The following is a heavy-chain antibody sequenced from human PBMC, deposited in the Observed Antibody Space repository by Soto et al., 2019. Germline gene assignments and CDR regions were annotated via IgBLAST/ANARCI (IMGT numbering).Heavy chain of an antibody. D-gene: IGHD3-9*01. V-gene: IGHV3-73*01. CDR2: IRSKGNSYAT. J-gene: IGHJ3*02. Sequence: VGSLRLSCAAYGFIFRDSAIHWVRQASGKGLEWVARIRSKGNSYATAYAESVKGRFTISRDDSKNTAYLQLNSLKTEDTAVYYCTRIFSDALDIWGQGTLVTGSS. CDR1: GFIFRDSA. CDR3: TRIFSDALDI.